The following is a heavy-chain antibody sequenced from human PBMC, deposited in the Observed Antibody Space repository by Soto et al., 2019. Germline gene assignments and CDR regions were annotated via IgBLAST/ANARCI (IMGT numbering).Heavy chain of an antibody. CDR1: GGSISSYY. J-gene: IGHJ6*02. CDR2: IYYNGNT. Sequence: ETLSLTCTVSGGSISSYYWSWIRQPPGKGLEWIGYIYYNGNTNYNPSLKSRVTISVDTSKNQFSLKLSSVTAADTAVYYCARDGYTVTPNYYYGMDVWGQGTTVTVSS. D-gene: IGHD4-4*01. V-gene: IGHV4-59*01. CDR3: ARDGYTVTPNYYYGMDV.